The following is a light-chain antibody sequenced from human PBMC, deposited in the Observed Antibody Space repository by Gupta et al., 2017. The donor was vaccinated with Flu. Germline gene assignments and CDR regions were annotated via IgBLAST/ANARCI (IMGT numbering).Light chain of an antibody. CDR2: QST. J-gene: IGKJ5*01. Sequence: DIAMTQSPSALSASVGDRVTITCRASRNVNVFVAWYQQRPGKAPKLLISQSTILETGVTSRFNGSGAGTDVRLTINDRQPGDVATYYCQQYYDVFSLTFGQGTRL. CDR3: QQYYDVFSLT. V-gene: IGKV1-5*01. CDR1: RNVNVF.